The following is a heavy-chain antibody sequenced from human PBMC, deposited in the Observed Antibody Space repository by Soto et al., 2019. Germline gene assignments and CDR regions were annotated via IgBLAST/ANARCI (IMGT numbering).Heavy chain of an antibody. V-gene: IGHV3-48*01. J-gene: IGHJ4*02. Sequence: EVQLVESGGGLVQPGGSLRLSCAASGFTFGSYSMNWVRQAPGKGLEWVSYISSSSSTIYYADSVEGRFTHSRDNGKHALYQQMNSLRAEDTAVYYCAKDGGYSYGPYDYWGQGTLVTVSS. CDR2: ISSSSSTI. CDR1: GFTFGSYS. D-gene: IGHD5-18*01. CDR3: AKDGGYSYGPYDY.